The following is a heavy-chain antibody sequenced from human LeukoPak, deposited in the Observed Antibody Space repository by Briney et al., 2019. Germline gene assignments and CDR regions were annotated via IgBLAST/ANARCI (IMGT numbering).Heavy chain of an antibody. Sequence: GESLKISCKGSGYSFTSYWIGWVRQMPGKGLEWMGIIYPGDSDTRYSPSFQGQVTISADKSISTAYLQWSSLKASDTAMYYCARHQTRCCSSTSCLYGMDVWGKGTTVTVSS. CDR3: ARHQTRCCSSTSCLYGMDV. D-gene: IGHD2-2*01. CDR1: GYSFTSYW. CDR2: IYPGDSDT. J-gene: IGHJ6*04. V-gene: IGHV5-51*01.